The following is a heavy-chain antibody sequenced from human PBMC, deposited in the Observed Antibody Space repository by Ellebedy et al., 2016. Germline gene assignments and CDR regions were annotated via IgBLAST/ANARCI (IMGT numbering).Heavy chain of an antibody. CDR2: ISSSGKNI. CDR1: GFSFSNYC. CDR3: ARYSYDTTDFYFGGNDAFDI. Sequence: GGSLRLSXAASGFSFSNYCMNWVRQAPGRGLEWISYISSSGKNISYADSVKGRFTISRDNAKKSLYLQMNSLRAEDTAVYYCARYSYDTTDFYFGGNDAFDIWGQGTMVAVSP. D-gene: IGHD3-22*01. J-gene: IGHJ3*02. V-gene: IGHV3-48*04.